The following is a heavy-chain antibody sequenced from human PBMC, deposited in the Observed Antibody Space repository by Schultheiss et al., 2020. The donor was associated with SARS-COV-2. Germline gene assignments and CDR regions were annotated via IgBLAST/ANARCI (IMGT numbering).Heavy chain of an antibody. V-gene: IGHV1-18*01. CDR3: ARDPGDSTGRGTLFDY. Sequence: ASVKVSCKASGYTFNRYGISWVRQAPGQGLEWMGWISAYNGNTNYAQNLQGRVTMTTDTSTSTAYMELRSLRSDDTAVYYCARDPGDSTGRGTLFDYWGQGTLVTVSS. J-gene: IGHJ4*02. CDR1: GYTFNRYG. D-gene: IGHD2-2*01. CDR2: ISAYNGNT.